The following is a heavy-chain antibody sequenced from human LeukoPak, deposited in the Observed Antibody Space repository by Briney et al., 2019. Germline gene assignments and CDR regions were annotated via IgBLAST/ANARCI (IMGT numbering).Heavy chain of an antibody. J-gene: IGHJ3*02. CDR1: GGSKSPFY. Sequence: PSETLSLTCTVSGGSKSPFYWSWIRQSPGKGLEWIGSIYYSGGTNYNPSLKSRVTISVDTSKNQFSLELSSVSAADTAVYYCAVNSTKHTFDIWGQGTMVTVSS. CDR2: IYYSGGT. D-gene: IGHD1-1*01. CDR3: AVNSTKHTFDI. V-gene: IGHV4-59*08.